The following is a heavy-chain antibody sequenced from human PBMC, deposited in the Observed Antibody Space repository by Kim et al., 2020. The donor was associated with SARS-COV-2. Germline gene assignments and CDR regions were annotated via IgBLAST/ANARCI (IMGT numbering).Heavy chain of an antibody. CDR2: IYSGGST. D-gene: IGHD1-1*01. J-gene: IGHJ6*02. Sequence: GGSLRLSCAASGFTVSSNYMSWVRQAPGKGLEWVSVIYSGGSTYYADSVKGRFTISRDNSKNTLYLQMNSLRAEDTAVYYCARDAQTGPFPLYYYYGMDVWGQGTTVTVSS. V-gene: IGHV3-53*01. CDR3: ARDAQTGPFPLYYYYGMDV. CDR1: GFTVSSNY.